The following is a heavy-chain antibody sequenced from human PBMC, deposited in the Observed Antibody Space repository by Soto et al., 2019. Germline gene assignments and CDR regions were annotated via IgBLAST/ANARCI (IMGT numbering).Heavy chain of an antibody. J-gene: IGHJ4*02. CDR1: GFTFSSYS. Sequence: RLSCAASGFTFSSYSMNWVRQAPGKGLEWVSSISSSSSYIYYADSVKGRFTISRDNAKNSLYLQMNSLRAEDTAVYYCGRAYSSGWHYFDYWGQGTLVTVSS. D-gene: IGHD6-19*01. CDR2: ISSSSSYI. V-gene: IGHV3-21*01. CDR3: GRAYSSGWHYFDY.